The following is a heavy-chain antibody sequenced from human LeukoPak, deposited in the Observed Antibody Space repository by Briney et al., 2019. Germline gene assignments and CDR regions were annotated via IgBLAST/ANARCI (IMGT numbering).Heavy chain of an antibody. V-gene: IGHV3-11*01. CDR1: GFTFTDYY. CDR2: ITNSGTTI. D-gene: IGHD5-12*01. Sequence: GGSLRLSCAASGFTFTDYYMSWIRQAPGKGLEWVSYITNSGTTIYYADSVKGRFTISRDNAKNSLYLQMNSLRAEDTAVYYCARDMGGYSGPNWFDPWGQGTLVTVSS. J-gene: IGHJ5*02. CDR3: ARDMGGYSGPNWFDP.